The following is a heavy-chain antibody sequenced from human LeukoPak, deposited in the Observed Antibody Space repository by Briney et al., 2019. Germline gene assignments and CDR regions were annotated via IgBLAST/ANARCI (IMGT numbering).Heavy chain of an antibody. Sequence: ASVKVSCKVSGYTFTDYYMHWVRQAPGQGLEWMGWINPSNGGTYYVQKFQGWVTMTRDTSISTVYMELNRLTSDDTAVYYCARDNYGSGNDYWGQGTLVTVSS. CDR2: INPSNGGT. V-gene: IGHV1-2*04. D-gene: IGHD3-10*01. CDR3: ARDNYGSGNDY. J-gene: IGHJ4*02. CDR1: GYTFTDYY.